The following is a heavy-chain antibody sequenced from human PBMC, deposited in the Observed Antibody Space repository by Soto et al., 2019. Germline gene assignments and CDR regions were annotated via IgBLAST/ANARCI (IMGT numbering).Heavy chain of an antibody. Sequence: EVQLLESGGGLVQPGGSLRLSCAASGFTFSSYAMSWVRQAPGKGLEWVSAISGSGGSTYYADSVKGRFTISRDNSKNRLYLHMYRLEAEDTAGYDCAKDLPWEVVPYYMLFDYWGQGTPVTVSS. CDR2: ISGSGGST. CDR1: GFTFSSYA. J-gene: IGHJ4*02. V-gene: IGHV3-23*01. D-gene: IGHD2-2*01. CDR3: AKDLPWEVVPYYMLFDY.